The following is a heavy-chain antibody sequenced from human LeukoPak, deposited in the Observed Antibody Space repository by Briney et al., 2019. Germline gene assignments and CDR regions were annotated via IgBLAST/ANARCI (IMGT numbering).Heavy chain of an antibody. V-gene: IGHV4-59*08. CDR3: ARRVYSNLNDAFDI. CDR2: IYYGGST. CDR1: GGSISSYY. Sequence: SETLSLTCTVSGGSISSYYWSWIRQPPGKGLEWIGYIYYGGSTNYNPSLKSRVTISVDTSKNQFSLKLSSVTAADTAVYYCARRVYSNLNDAFDIWGQGTMVTVSS. D-gene: IGHD4-11*01. J-gene: IGHJ3*02.